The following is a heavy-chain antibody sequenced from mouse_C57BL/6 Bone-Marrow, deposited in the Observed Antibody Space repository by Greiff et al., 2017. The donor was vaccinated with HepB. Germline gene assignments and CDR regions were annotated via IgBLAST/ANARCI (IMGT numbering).Heavy chain of an antibody. D-gene: IGHD1-1*01. J-gene: IGHJ4*01. CDR2: ISSGSSTI. CDR3: ARDEGYYGSSYCAMDY. Sequence: EVMLVESGGGLVKPGGSLKLSCAASGFTFSDYGMHWVRQAPEKGLEWVAYISSGSSTIYYADTVKGRFTISRDNAKHTLFLQMTSLRSEDTAMYYCARDEGYYGSSYCAMDYWGQGTSVTVSS. CDR1: GFTFSDYG. V-gene: IGHV5-17*01.